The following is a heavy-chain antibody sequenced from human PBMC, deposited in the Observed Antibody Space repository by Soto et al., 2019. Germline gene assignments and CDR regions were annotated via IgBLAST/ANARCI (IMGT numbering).Heavy chain of an antibody. CDR1: GYTFTSYY. J-gene: IGHJ1*01. V-gene: IGHV1-46*03. Sequence: GASVKVSCKASGYTFTSYYMHWVRQSPGQGLEWMGIINPSGGSTSYAQKFQGRVTMTRDTSTSTVYMELSSLRSEDTAVYYCARVLYISGWYGDNLEYFHHRGRRTSDTVSS. CDR3: ARVLYISGWYGDNLEYFHH. CDR2: INPSGGST. D-gene: IGHD6-19*01.